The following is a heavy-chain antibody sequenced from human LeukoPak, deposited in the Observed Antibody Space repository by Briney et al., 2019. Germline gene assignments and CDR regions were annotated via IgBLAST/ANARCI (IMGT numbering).Heavy chain of an antibody. CDR1: GYTFTSYG. J-gene: IGHJ3*02. V-gene: IGHV1-18*01. D-gene: IGHD3-22*01. CDR3: ARVRYYDSSGNDAFDI. Sequence: ASVKVSCKASGYTFTSYGISWVRQAPGQGLEGMGWISAYNGNTNYAQKLQGRVTMTTDTSTSTGYLELRSLRSDDPAVYYCARVRYYDSSGNDAFDIWGQGTMVTVSS. CDR2: ISAYNGNT.